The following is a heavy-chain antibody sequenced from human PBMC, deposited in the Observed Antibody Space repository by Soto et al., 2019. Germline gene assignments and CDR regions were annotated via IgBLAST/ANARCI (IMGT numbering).Heavy chain of an antibody. CDR1: GFTFSAYT. V-gene: IGHV3-21*06. CDR3: ARESEDLTSNFDY. CDR2: ITRDSNHI. Sequence: PGGSLRLSCAASGFTFSAYTINWVRQAPGKGLEWVASITRDSNHIYFADSVKGRFTLSRDNGKNSLYLEIHSLRAEDTAVYYCARESEDLTSNFDYWGQGTLVTVS. J-gene: IGHJ4*02.